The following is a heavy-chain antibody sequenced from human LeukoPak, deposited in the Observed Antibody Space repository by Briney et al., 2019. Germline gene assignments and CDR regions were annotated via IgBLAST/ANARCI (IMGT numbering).Heavy chain of an antibody. J-gene: IGHJ3*02. D-gene: IGHD3-16*02. V-gene: IGHV1-18*04. CDR1: GYTFTSYG. Sequence: ASVKVSCKASGYTFTSYGISWVRQAPGQGLEWMGWISAYNGNTNYAQKLQGRVTMATDTSTSTAYMELRSLRSDVTAVYYCARVGITFGGVIVIGAFDIWGQGTMVTVSS. CDR2: ISAYNGNT. CDR3: ARVGITFGGVIVIGAFDI.